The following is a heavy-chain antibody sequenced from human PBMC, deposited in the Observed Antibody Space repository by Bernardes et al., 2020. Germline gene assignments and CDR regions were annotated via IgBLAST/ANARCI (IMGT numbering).Heavy chain of an antibody. J-gene: IGHJ4*02. V-gene: IGHV3-7*01. D-gene: IGHD3-10*01. CDR2: IKQDGSEK. CDR3: ARDYYGSGTVIYFDY. Sequence: GGSLRLSCAASGFTFSSYWMSWVRQAPGKGLEWVANIKQDGSEKYYVDSVKGRFTISRDNAKNSLYLQMNSLRAEDTAVYYCARDYYGSGTVIYFDYWGQGTLVTVSS. CDR1: GFTFSSYW.